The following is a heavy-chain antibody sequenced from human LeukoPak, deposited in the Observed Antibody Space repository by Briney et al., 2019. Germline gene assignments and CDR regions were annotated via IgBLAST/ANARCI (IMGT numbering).Heavy chain of an antibody. Sequence: PGGSLRLSCVASGFTFSSYWMSWVRQAPGKGLEWVAGIKQDGSEKYYVDSIKGRFTISRDNAKNSLYLQMNSLRAEDTAVYYCARGYYYGSGSYLGYWGQGTLVTVSS. V-gene: IGHV3-7*03. D-gene: IGHD3-10*01. CDR2: IKQDGSEK. J-gene: IGHJ4*02. CDR3: ARGYYYGSGSYLGY. CDR1: GFTFSSYW.